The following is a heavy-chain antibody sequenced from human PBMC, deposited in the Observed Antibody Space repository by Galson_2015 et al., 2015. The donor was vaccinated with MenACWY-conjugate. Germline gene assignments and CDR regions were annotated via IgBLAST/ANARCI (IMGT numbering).Heavy chain of an antibody. CDR1: GFTFSSYA. CDR3: ATTYSSPGYYYYMDV. CDR2: ISGSGGNT. D-gene: IGHD5-18*01. Sequence: SLRLSCAASGFTFSSYAMSWVRQAPGKGLEWVSAISGSGGNTYYADSVKGRFTISRDNSKNTLYLQINSLRAEDTAVYYCATTYSSPGYYYYMDVWGRGTLVTVSS. J-gene: IGHJ6*03. V-gene: IGHV3-23*01.